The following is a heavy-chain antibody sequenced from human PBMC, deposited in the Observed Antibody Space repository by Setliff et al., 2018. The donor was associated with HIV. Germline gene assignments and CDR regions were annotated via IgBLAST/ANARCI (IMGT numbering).Heavy chain of an antibody. CDR3: VKADVLLCDV. CDR2: IDPKSGDT. V-gene: IGHV1-2*02. D-gene: IGHD3-16*01. Sequence: ASVKVSCKTSGYTFTGHYLHWVRQAPGQGLEWMGWIDPKSGDTNYALKFQGRVTFTTDTSVSTSYMELERLSADDTAIYYCVKADVLLCDVWGQGTLVTVS. CDR1: GYTFTGHY. J-gene: IGHJ4*02.